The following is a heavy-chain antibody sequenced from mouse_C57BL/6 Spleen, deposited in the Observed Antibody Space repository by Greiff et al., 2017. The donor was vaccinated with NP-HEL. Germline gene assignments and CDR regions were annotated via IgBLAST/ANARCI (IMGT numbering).Heavy chain of an antibody. D-gene: IGHD1-1*01. CDR1: GFSLTSYA. Sequence: VQGVESGPGLVAPSQSLSITCTVSGFSLTSYAISWVRQPPGKGLEWLGVIWTGGGTNYNSALKSRLSISKDNSKSQVFLKMNSLQTDDTARYYCARNKPYYYGSSLGYFDVWGTGTTVTVSS. J-gene: IGHJ1*03. V-gene: IGHV2-9-1*01. CDR2: IWTGGGT. CDR3: ARNKPYYYGSSLGYFDV.